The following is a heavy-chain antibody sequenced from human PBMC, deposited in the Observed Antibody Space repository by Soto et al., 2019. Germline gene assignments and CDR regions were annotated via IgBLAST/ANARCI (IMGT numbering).Heavy chain of an antibody. CDR2: IIPIFGTA. Sequence: SVKVSCKASGGTFSSYAISWVRQAPGQGLEWMGGIIPIFGTANYAQKFQGRVTITADESTSTAYMELSSLRSEDTAVYYCASSMISGDTAMFTISPHYYGMDACDQEPTASLAS. CDR1: GGTFSSYA. J-gene: IGHJ6*02. CDR3: ASSMISGDTAMFTISPHYYGMDA. V-gene: IGHV1-69*13. D-gene: IGHD5-18*01.